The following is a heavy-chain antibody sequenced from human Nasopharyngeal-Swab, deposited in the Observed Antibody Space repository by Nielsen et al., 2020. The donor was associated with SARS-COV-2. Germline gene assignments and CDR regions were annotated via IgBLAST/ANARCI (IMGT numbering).Heavy chain of an antibody. D-gene: IGHD4-17*01. CDR3: ARGTYGDYVGWFDP. CDR2: IYYSGST. Sequence: RQAPGKGLEWIGYIYYSGSTNYTPSLKSRVTISVDTSKNQFSLKLSSVTAADTAVYYCARGTYGDYVGWFDPWGQGTLVTVSS. V-gene: IGHV4-59*01. J-gene: IGHJ5*02.